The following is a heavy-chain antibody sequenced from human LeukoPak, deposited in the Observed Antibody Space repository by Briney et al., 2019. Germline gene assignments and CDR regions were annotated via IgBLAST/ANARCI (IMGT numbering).Heavy chain of an antibody. CDR1: GDSMIDNNFY. V-gene: IGHV4-39*07. CDR2: IYYNGRS. D-gene: IGHD1-26*01. Sequence: SETLSLTCTVSGDSMIDNNFYWGWTRQSPQKGLEWIASIYYNGRSLYNPSLRSRVTISLDAPKNQIFLKLSSVTAADAAVYYCTKDSFGAVRDSWGRGILVTVSS. CDR3: TKDSFGAVRDS. J-gene: IGHJ5*02.